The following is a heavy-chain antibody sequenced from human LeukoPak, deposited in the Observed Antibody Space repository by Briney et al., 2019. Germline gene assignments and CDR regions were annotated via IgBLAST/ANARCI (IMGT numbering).Heavy chain of an antibody. CDR3: AKDKDYGFDY. D-gene: IGHD4-17*01. CDR2: ISYDGSNK. J-gene: IGHJ4*02. V-gene: IGHV3-30*18. Sequence: GGSLRLSCAASGFTFSSYGMHWVRQAPGKGLEWVAVISYDGSNKYHADSVKGRFTISRDNSKNTLYLQMNSLRAEDTAVYYCAKDKDYGFDYWGQGTLVTVSS. CDR1: GFTFSSYG.